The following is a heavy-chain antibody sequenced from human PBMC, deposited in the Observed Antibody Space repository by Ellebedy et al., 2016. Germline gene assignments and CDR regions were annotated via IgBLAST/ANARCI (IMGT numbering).Heavy chain of an antibody. J-gene: IGHJ4*02. CDR1: GFTFSSYA. CDR2: ISYDGSNK. CDR3: ASAGTDGYNFRFDY. D-gene: IGHD5-24*01. V-gene: IGHV3-30-3*01. Sequence: GESLKISCAASGFTFSSYAMHWVRQAPGKGLEWVAVISYDGSNKFYADSVKGRFTISRDNSKNTLYLQMNSLRTEDTAVYYCASAGTDGYNFRFDYWGQGTLVTVSS.